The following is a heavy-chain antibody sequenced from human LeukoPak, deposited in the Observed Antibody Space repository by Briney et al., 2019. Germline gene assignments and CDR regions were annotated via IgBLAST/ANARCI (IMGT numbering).Heavy chain of an antibody. Sequence: SETLSLTCTVSGYSISSGYYWGWIRQPPGKGLEWIGSIYHSGSTYYNPSLKSRVTISVDTSKNQFSLKLSSVTAADTAVYYCARNSGYCSSTSCYAGRDFDYWGQGTLVTVSS. CDR2: IYHSGST. V-gene: IGHV4-38-2*02. J-gene: IGHJ4*02. D-gene: IGHD2-2*01. CDR3: ARNSGYCSSTSCYAGRDFDY. CDR1: GYSISSGYY.